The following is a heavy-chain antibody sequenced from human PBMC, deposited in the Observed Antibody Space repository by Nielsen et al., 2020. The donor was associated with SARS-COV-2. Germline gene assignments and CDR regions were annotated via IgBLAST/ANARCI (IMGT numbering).Heavy chain of an antibody. Sequence: GESLKISCAGSGFAFSSYAMHWVRQAPGKGLEWVAVISYDGSNKYYADSVKGRFTISRDNSKNTLYLQMNSLRAEDTAVYYCARDLAYYDILTGYYTIPYYYYYYGMDVWGQRTTVTVSS. J-gene: IGHJ6*02. CDR3: ARDLAYYDILTGYYTIPYYYYYYGMDV. V-gene: IGHV3-30-3*01. CDR1: GFAFSSYA. D-gene: IGHD3-9*01. CDR2: ISYDGSNK.